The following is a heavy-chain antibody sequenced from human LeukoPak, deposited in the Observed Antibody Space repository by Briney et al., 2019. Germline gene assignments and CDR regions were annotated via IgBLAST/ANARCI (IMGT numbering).Heavy chain of an antibody. D-gene: IGHD4-23*01. CDR2: IYYSGST. V-gene: IGHV4-59*01. Sequence: SETLSLTCTVSGGSISDYYWTWIRQPPGKGLEWIGYIYYSGSTNYNPSLKSRVIISVDTSKNQFSLKLSSLTAADTAVYYCARGSSAPRWFPFDYWGQGTLVTVSS. CDR3: ARGSSAPRWFPFDY. CDR1: GGSISDYY. J-gene: IGHJ4*02.